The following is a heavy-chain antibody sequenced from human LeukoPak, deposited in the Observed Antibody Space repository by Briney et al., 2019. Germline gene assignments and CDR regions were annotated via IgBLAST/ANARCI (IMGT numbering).Heavy chain of an antibody. Sequence: GGSLRLSCTASGFTFSDCYMSWIRQAPGKGLEWVAVIWYDGSNKYYADSVKGRFTISRDNSKNTLYLQMNSLRAEDTAVYYCAREGEGIVESYYFDYWGQGTLVTVSS. CDR3: AREGEGIVESYYFDY. D-gene: IGHD1-26*01. J-gene: IGHJ4*02. CDR2: IWYDGSNK. V-gene: IGHV3-33*08. CDR1: GFTFSDCY.